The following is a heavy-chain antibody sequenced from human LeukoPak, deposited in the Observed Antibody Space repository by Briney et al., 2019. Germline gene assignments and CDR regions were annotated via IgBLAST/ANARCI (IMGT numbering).Heavy chain of an antibody. CDR1: GYTFTGNF. CDR3: ARERPNSSSWYARWFDP. D-gene: IGHD6-13*01. J-gene: IGHJ5*02. Sequence: ASVKVSCKASGYTFTGNFMHWVRQAPGQGLEWMGWINPKSGGTNYAQKFQGRVTMTSDTSIITAYMELSRLKSDDTAVYYCARERPNSSSWYARWFDPWGQGTLVTVSS. CDR2: INPKSGGT. V-gene: IGHV1-2*02.